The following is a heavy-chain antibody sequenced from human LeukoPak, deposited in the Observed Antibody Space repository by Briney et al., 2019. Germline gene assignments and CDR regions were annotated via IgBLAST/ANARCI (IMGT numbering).Heavy chain of an antibody. Sequence: ASVKVSCKASGYTLTGYYMHWVRQAPGQGLEWMGWINPNSGGTNYAQKFQGRVTMTRDTSISTAYMELSRLRSDDTAVYYCARESHRTGDREFDYWGQGTLVTVSS. CDR2: INPNSGGT. D-gene: IGHD7-27*01. J-gene: IGHJ4*02. V-gene: IGHV1-2*02. CDR3: ARESHRTGDREFDY. CDR1: GYTLTGYY.